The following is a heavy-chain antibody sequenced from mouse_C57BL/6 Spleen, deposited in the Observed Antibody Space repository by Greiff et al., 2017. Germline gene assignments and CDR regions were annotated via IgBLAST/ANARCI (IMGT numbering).Heavy chain of an antibody. Sequence: VQLQESGAELVKPGASVKISCKASGYAFSSYWMNWVKQRPGKGLEWIGQIYPGDGDTNYNGKFKGKATLTADKSSSTAYMQLSSLTSEDSAVYFCARSGGTGSFDYWGQGTTLTVSS. CDR2: IYPGDGDT. D-gene: IGHD4-1*01. CDR3: ARSGGTGSFDY. J-gene: IGHJ2*01. CDR1: GYAFSSYW. V-gene: IGHV1-80*01.